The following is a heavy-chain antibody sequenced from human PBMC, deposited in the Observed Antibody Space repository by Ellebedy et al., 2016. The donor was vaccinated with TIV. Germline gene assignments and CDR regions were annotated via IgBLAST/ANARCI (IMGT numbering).Heavy chain of an antibody. CDR3: AKSKFYYDISGYPFDY. CDR1: GFTFSNYA. J-gene: IGHJ4*02. CDR2: ISGSGGVT. V-gene: IGHV3-23*01. Sequence: GESLKISCAASGFTFSNYAMSWVRQTPEKRLDWVSAISGSGGVTNYADSVKGRFTISRDKSKNTVYLQMSSLRAEDSAVYYCAKSKFYYDISGYPFDYWGQGTLVTVSS. D-gene: IGHD3-22*01.